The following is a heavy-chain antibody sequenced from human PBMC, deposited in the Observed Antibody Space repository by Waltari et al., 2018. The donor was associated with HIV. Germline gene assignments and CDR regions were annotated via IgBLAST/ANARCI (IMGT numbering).Heavy chain of an antibody. CDR1: GGSIASYY. CDR3: ARDLVVAAAEGFDP. CDR2: IYYSGRT. D-gene: IGHD2-15*01. J-gene: IGHJ5*02. V-gene: IGHV4-59*01. Sequence: QVELPESGPVLVKPSETLSLTCTVTGGSIASYYWSWIRQSPGLGLEWIGHIYYSGRTTYNPSLKGRVIMSLDTSKNHISLNLRSLSAADTAVYYCARDLVVAAAEGFDPWGQGILVTVSS.